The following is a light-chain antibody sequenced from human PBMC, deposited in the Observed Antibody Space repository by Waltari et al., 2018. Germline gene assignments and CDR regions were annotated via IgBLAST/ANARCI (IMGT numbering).Light chain of an antibody. Sequence: QSALTQPASVSGSPGQSVTIFCTGTSNDVGGYNSVSWYQEHPGQAPRVIIYDVSDRPSWVSARFSGSKSGNAASLTISGLQAEDEADYYCSSQSSNNVVLFGGGTKLTVL. CDR3: SSQSSNNVVL. CDR1: SNDVGGYNS. CDR2: DVS. J-gene: IGLJ2*01. V-gene: IGLV2-14*01.